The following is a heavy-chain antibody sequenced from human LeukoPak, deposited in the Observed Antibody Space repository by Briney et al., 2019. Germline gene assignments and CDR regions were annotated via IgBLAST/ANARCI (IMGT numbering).Heavy chain of an antibody. CDR2: IYSSGLT. J-gene: IGHJ4*02. CDR1: GASISSSTYY. D-gene: IGHD2-2*01. V-gene: IGHV4-39*01. Sequence: PSETLSLTCTVSGASISSSTYYWAWIRQPPGKSLEWIGSIYSSGLTYYHPSLKSRLTISSDTSNNQFSLKLSSVTAADTAVYYCARIPYCSSTSCYQYYFDYWGQGTLVTVSS. CDR3: ARIPYCSSTSCYQYYFDY.